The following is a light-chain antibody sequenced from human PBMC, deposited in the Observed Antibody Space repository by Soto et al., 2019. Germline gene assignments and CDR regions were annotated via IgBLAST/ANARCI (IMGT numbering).Light chain of an antibody. CDR1: SSNIGARYD. V-gene: IGLV1-40*01. CDR3: QSYDSSLSGSV. J-gene: IGLJ2*01. CDR2: GNN. Sequence: QSVLTQPPSVSGAPGQRVTISCTGSSSNIGARYDVHWYQQLPGTAPKLLIYGNNNRPSGVPDRFSGSKSGTSASLAITGLQAEDEADYNCQSYDSSLSGSVFGGGTKLTVL.